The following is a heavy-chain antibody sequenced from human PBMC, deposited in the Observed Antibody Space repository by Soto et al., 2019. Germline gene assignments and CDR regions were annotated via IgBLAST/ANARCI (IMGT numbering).Heavy chain of an antibody. V-gene: IGHV4-4*02. Sequence: QVQLQESGPGLVKPSGTLSLTCAVSGASISSSNWWTWVRQPPGKGLEWIGEIYHSGSTNYNPSLMSRVTFSLDKSKHHFSLGLSSVTAADTAVYYCATSRGSGRLDNWGQGTLVTVSS. CDR3: ATSRGSGRLDN. D-gene: IGHD3-10*01. J-gene: IGHJ4*02. CDR1: GASISSSNW. CDR2: IYHSGST.